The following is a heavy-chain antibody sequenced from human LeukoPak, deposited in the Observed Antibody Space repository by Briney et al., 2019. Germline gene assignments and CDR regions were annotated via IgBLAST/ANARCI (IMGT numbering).Heavy chain of an antibody. CDR2: TNPSGGSP. CDR3: ARDSYGDYYFDY. D-gene: IGHD4-17*01. J-gene: IGHJ4*02. CDR1: GYTFTRYY. V-gene: IGHV1-46*01. Sequence: GASVMVSCKASGYTFTRYYMHWVRQAPGQGLEWMAITNPSGGSPTYAQKFQGRVTMTRDTSTSTVYMELSSLRSEDTAVYYFARDSYGDYYFDYWGQGTLVTVSS.